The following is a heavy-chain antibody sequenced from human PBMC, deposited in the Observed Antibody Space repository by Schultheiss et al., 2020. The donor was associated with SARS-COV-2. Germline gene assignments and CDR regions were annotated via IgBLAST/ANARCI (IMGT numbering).Heavy chain of an antibody. Sequence: GGSLRLSCAASGFTFSSYAMHWVRQAPGKGLEYVSAISSNGGSTYYANSVKGRFTISRDDSKNTLYLQMNSLKTEDTAVYYCTTGIVVVPAAHDYWGQGTVVTVSS. J-gene: IGHJ4*02. V-gene: IGHV3-64*01. CDR1: GFTFSSYA. D-gene: IGHD2-2*01. CDR2: ISSNGGST. CDR3: TTGIVVVPAAHDY.